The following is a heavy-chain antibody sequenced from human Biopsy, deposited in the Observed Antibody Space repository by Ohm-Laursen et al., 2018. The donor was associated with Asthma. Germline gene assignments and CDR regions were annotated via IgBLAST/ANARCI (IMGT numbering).Heavy chain of an antibody. Sequence: SETLSLTCTVSGGSMSSSSYYWGWICQPPGKGLEWMGSISYTGSAYHNPSLKSRVTISVDTSKNHFSLKLSSVTAADTAVYYCARHWDWGSFFDYWGQGTPVTVSS. CDR2: ISYTGSA. CDR1: GGSMSSSSYY. J-gene: IGHJ4*02. D-gene: IGHD7-27*01. CDR3: ARHWDWGSFFDY. V-gene: IGHV4-39*01.